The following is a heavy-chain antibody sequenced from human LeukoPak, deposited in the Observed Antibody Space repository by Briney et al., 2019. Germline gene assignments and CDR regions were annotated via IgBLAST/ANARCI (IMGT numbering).Heavy chain of an antibody. D-gene: IGHD1-20*01. CDR2: IYYSGST. V-gene: IGHV4-59*07. CDR3: ARVSANNCDFDY. CDR1: GGSISSYY. Sequence: SDTLSLTCTVSGGSISSYYWSWIRQPPGKGLEWIGYIYYSGSTNYNPSLKSRVTISVDTSKNQFSLKLSSVTAADTAVYYCARVSANNCDFDYWGQGTLVTVSS. J-gene: IGHJ4*02.